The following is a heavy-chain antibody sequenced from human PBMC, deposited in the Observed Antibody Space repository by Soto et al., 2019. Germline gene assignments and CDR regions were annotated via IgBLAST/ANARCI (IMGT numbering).Heavy chain of an antibody. CDR1: GFTFDDYA. J-gene: IGHJ5*02. CDR3: AKDGTAIVVAGGWFDP. CDR2: ISWNSGSI. Sequence: EVQLVESGGGLVQPGRSLRLSCAASGFTFDDYAMHWVRQAPGKGLEWVSGISWNSGSIGYADSVKGRFTISRDNAKNSLYLQMNSLRAEDTALYYCAKDGTAIVVAGGWFDPWGQGTLVTVSS. V-gene: IGHV3-9*01. D-gene: IGHD2-2*01.